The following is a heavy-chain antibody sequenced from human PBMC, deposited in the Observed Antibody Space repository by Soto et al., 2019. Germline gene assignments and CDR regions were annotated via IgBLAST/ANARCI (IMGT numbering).Heavy chain of an antibody. J-gene: IGHJ4*02. D-gene: IGHD6-19*01. CDR2: IYYSGST. Sequence: SETLSLTCTVSGGSIGSSSYYWGWIRQPPGKGLEWIGSIYYSGSTYYNPSLKSRVTISVDTSKNQFSLKLSSVTAADTAVYYCARQDYSSGYDYWGQGTLVTVSS. CDR3: ARQDYSSGYDY. V-gene: IGHV4-39*01. CDR1: GGSIGSSSYY.